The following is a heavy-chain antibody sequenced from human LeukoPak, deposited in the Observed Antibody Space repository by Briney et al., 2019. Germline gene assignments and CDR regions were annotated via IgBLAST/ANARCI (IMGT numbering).Heavy chain of an antibody. V-gene: IGHV4-59*01. D-gene: IGHD3-22*01. CDR1: SGSISSYY. CDR3: ARGPTYYDSIGYPTYSFDY. CDR2: IYDSGST. J-gene: IGHJ4*02. Sequence: PSETLSLTCTVSSGSISSYYWSWIRQPPGKGLEWVGYIYDSGSTNYNPSLKSRVTISVDTSKKQFSLKLTSVTAADTAVYYCARGPTYYDSIGYPTYSFDYWGQGTLVTVSS.